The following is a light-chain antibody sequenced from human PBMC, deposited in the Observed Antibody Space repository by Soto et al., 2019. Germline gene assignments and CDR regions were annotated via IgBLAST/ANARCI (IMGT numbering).Light chain of an antibody. V-gene: IGLV2-14*01. CDR3: SSYTSGNTLHV. Sequence: QSVLTQPASVSGSPGQSITISCTGTGSDVGGYNYVSWYQQHPGKAPKLMISDVSNRPSGVSNRFSGSKSGNTASLTISGLQAEDEADYYCSSYTSGNTLHVFGTGTKVTVL. J-gene: IGLJ1*01. CDR1: GSDVGGYNY. CDR2: DVS.